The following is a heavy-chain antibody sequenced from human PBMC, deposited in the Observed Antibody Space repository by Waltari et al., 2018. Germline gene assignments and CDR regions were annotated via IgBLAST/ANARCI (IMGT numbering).Heavy chain of an antibody. Sequence: QLQLQDSGPGLVKPSETLSLNCTVAGGSISTNDNGGWIRQRPGKGLESMGNIQYRGSTFYNPSLESRVTISLDTWKNQFSLRLSSVGAADTAVYFCGRIAFGDEGGYFQYWGQGTLVTVSS. CDR1: GGSISTNDN. CDR2: IQYRGST. CDR3: GRIAFGDEGGYFQY. D-gene: IGHD4-17*01. V-gene: IGHV4-39*01. J-gene: IGHJ1*01.